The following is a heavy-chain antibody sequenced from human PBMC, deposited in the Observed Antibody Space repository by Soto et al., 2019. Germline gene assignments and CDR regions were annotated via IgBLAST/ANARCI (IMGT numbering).Heavy chain of an antibody. CDR1: GYTFTSYY. J-gene: IGHJ6*02. CDR3: ARDGSITFSHYYYYYGMDV. D-gene: IGHD3-16*01. V-gene: IGHV1-46*01. CDR2: INPSGGST. Sequence: GASVKVSCKASGYTFTSYYMHWVRQAPGQGLEWMGIINPSGGSTSYAQKFQGRVTMTRDTSTSTVYMELSSLRSEDTAVYYCARDGSITFSHYYYYYGMDVWGQGTTVTVSS.